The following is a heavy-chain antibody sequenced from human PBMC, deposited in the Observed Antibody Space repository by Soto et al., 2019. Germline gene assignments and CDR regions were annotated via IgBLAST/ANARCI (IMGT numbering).Heavy chain of an antibody. J-gene: IGHJ3*02. CDR1: GYTFTSYG. CDR2: ISAYNGNT. Sequence: GASVKVSCKASGYTFTSYGISWVRQAPGQGLEWMGWISAYNGNTNYAQKLQGRVTMTTDTSTSTAYMELRSLRSDDTAVYYCAREPDQSYGYDDAFDIWGQGTMVTVSS. V-gene: IGHV1-18*01. D-gene: IGHD5-18*01. CDR3: AREPDQSYGYDDAFDI.